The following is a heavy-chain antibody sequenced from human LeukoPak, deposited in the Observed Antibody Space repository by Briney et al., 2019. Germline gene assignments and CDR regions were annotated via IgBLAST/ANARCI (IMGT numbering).Heavy chain of an antibody. V-gene: IGHV3-23*01. Sequence: GGSLRLSCAASGFTFSSYAMSWVRQAPGKGLEWVSAISGSGGSTYYADSVKGRFTISRDNSKNTLYLQMNSLRAEDTAVYYYAKDKVLAAAGSEKIFDYWGQGTLVTVSS. CDR2: ISGSGGST. J-gene: IGHJ4*02. CDR1: GFTFSSYA. CDR3: AKDKVLAAAGSEKIFDY. D-gene: IGHD6-13*01.